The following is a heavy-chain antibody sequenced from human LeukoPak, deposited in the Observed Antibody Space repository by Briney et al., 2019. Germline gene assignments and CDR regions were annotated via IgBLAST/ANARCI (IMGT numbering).Heavy chain of an antibody. Sequence: PGGSLRLSCAASGFTVSSNYMTWVRQAPGKGLEWVSVIHSGGSTYSADSVQGRFTISRDNSKNTLYLQMNSLRAEDTAVYYCARAGTRGDYDAFDIWGQGTMVTVSS. CDR3: ARAGTRGDYDAFDI. V-gene: IGHV3-53*01. J-gene: IGHJ3*02. D-gene: IGHD4-17*01. CDR1: GFTVSSNY. CDR2: IHSGGST.